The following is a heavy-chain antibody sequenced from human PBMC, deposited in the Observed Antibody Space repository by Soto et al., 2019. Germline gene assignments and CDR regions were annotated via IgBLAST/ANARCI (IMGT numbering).Heavy chain of an antibody. CDR3: AKYREYLWSRATRGSFDY. CDR1: GFIFVNYA. J-gene: IGHJ4*02. D-gene: IGHD2-21*01. V-gene: IGHV3-23*01. Sequence: PGGSLRLSCEASGFIFVNYAMSWVRQAPGKGLEWVSVITGSGGATYYADSVKGRFTISRDNSRNTLYLQMNSLRAEDTAVYYCAKYREYLWSRATRGSFDYWGQGTLVTVSS. CDR2: ITGSGGAT.